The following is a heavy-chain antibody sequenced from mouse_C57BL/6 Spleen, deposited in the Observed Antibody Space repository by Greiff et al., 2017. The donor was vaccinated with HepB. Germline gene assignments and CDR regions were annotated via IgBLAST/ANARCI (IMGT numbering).Heavy chain of an antibody. V-gene: IGHV1-80*01. D-gene: IGHD1-1*01. Sequence: VQLQQSGAELVKPGASVKISCKASGYAFSSYWMNWVKQRPGKGLEWIGQIYPGDGDTNYNGKFTGKATLTADKSSSTAYMQRSSLTSEDSAVYFCARSGEYYGSSSAWFAYWGQGTLVTVSA. CDR2: IYPGDGDT. J-gene: IGHJ3*01. CDR1: GYAFSSYW. CDR3: ARSGEYYGSSSAWFAY.